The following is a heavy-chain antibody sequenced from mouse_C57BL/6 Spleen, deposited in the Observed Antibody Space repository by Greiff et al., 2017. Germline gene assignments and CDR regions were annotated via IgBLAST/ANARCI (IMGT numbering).Heavy chain of an antibody. CDR3: ARDELGRGFAY. CDR1: GFTFSDYY. J-gene: IGHJ3*01. V-gene: IGHV5-16*01. CDR2: INYDGSST. Sequence: EVKLMESEGGLVQPGSSMKLSCTASGFTFSDYYMAWVRQVPEKGLEWVANINYDGSSTYYLDSLKSRFIISRDNAKNILYLQMSSLKSEDTATYYCARDELGRGFAYWGQGTLVTVSA. D-gene: IGHD4-1*01.